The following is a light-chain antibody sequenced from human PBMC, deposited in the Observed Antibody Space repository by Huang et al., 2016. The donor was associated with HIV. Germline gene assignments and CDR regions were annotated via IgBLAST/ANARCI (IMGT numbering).Light chain of an antibody. Sequence: DIVMTQSPDSLAVSLGERATIHCKCIQSLLYNSNNKNYLAWYKQKPGQPPNLLIYWASSRKSGVPDRFSGSGSETDFTLTISSLQAEDVAVYYCQQHYSSPPTFGQGTKLEIK. J-gene: IGKJ2*01. CDR2: WAS. V-gene: IGKV4-1*01. CDR1: QSLLYNSNNKNY. CDR3: QQHYSSPPT.